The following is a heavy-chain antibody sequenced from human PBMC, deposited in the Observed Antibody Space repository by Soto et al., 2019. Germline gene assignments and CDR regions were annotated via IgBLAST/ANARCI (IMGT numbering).Heavy chain of an antibody. D-gene: IGHD3-3*01. CDR2: IIPIFGTA. J-gene: IGHJ6*02. V-gene: IGHV1-69*06. CDR3: ATLEVLRFSEWLPATWNYYGMDV. CDR1: GGTFSSYA. Sequence: SVKFSCKASGGTFSSYAISWLRQARGQGLEWMGVIIPIFGTANYAQKFQGRVTITAYKSTSTACMELSSLRSDDTAVYYCATLEVLRFSEWLPATWNYYGMDVWGRGTTVTVSS.